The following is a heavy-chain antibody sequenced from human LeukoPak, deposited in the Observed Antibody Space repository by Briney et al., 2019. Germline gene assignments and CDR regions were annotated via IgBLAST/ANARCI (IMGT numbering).Heavy chain of an antibody. CDR2: ISYDGSKK. V-gene: IGHV3-30-3*01. D-gene: IGHD6-6*01. Sequence: PGGSLRLSCAASGFSLSGYGMHWVPQTPGEGLEWVAVISYDGSKKYYADSVKGRFTISRDNPKNTQYLEMNSLKAEDTAVYYCARVRAAHYYDYWGQGTLVTVSS. CDR3: ARVRAAHYYDY. J-gene: IGHJ4*02. CDR1: GFSLSGYG.